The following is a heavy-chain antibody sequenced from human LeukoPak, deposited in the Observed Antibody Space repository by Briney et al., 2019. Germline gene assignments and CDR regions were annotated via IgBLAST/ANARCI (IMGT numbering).Heavy chain of an antibody. CDR2: IKQDGSEK. V-gene: IGHV3-7*03. Sequence: GGSLRLSCAASGFTFSSYWMSWVRQAPGKGLEGVANIKQDGSEKYYVNSVKGRFTISRDNAKNSLYLQMNSLRAEDTAVYYCARVGGDIVVVPAAKGTGAALVYYYYGMDVWGKGTTVTVSS. D-gene: IGHD2-2*01. CDR3: ARVGGDIVVVPAAKGTGAALVYYYYGMDV. CDR1: GFTFSSYW. J-gene: IGHJ6*04.